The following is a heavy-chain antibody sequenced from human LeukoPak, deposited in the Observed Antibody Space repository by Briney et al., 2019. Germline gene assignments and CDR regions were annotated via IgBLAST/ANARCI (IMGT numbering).Heavy chain of an antibody. J-gene: IGHJ4*02. CDR2: IIPIFGIA. Sequence: GASVKVSCKASGGTLSSYAISWVRQAPGQGLEWMGRIIPIFGIASYAQKFQGRVTITADKSTSTAYMELSSLRSEDTAVYYCARDRGQLWTGGFDYWGQGTLVTVSS. V-gene: IGHV1-69*04. CDR3: ARDRGQLWTGGFDY. CDR1: GGTLSSYA. D-gene: IGHD5-18*01.